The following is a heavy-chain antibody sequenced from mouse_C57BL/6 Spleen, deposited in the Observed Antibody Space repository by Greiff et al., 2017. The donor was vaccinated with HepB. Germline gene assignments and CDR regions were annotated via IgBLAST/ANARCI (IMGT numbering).Heavy chain of an antibody. V-gene: IGHV1-64*01. J-gene: IGHJ2*01. CDR2: IHPNSGST. CDR3: AREGVTTVVAGGYFGD. D-gene: IGHD1-1*01. CDR1: GYTFTSYW. Sequence: QVQLQQPGAELVKPGASVKLSCKASGYTFTSYWMHWVKQRPGQGLEWIGMIHPNSGSTNYNEKFKSKATLTVDKSSSTAYMQLSSLTSEDSAVYYGAREGVTTVVAGGYFGDWGQGTTLTVSS.